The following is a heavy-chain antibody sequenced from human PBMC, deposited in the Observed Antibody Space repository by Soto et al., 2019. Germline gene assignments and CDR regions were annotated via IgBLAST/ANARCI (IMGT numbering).Heavy chain of an antibody. J-gene: IGHJ4*02. CDR1: GDTFTTYD. V-gene: IGHV1-8*01. CDR3: ARAVYYYDSSGYDY. D-gene: IGHD3-22*01. CDR2: INPNSGNI. Sequence: ASVKVSCKASGDTFTTYDINWVRQATGHGLEWMGWINPNSGNIGYAQRFQGRVTMTRDTAIRTAYMEVSSLRSDDTAVYYCARAVYYYDSSGYDYWGQGTLVTVSS.